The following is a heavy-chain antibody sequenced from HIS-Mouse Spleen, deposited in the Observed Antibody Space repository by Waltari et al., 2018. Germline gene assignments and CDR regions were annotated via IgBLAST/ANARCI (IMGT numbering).Heavy chain of an antibody. V-gene: IGHV4-39*07. CDR2: IYYSGRT. CDR1: GGSISSSSYS. Sequence: QLQLQESGPGLVKPSETLSLTCTVSGGSISSSSYSLGWIRQPPGKGLGWIGSIYYSGRTYYNPSLKSRVTISVDTSKNQFSLKLSSVTAADTAVYYCAREIPYSSSWYDWYFDLWGRGTLVTVSS. J-gene: IGHJ2*01. D-gene: IGHD6-13*01. CDR3: AREIPYSSSWYDWYFDL.